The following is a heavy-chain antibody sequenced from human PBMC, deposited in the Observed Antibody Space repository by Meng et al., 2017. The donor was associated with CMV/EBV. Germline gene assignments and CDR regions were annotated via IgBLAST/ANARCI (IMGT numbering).Heavy chain of an antibody. V-gene: IGHV1-69*05. D-gene: IGHD5-18*01. CDR1: GGTFSSYA. J-gene: IGHJ6*02. CDR2: IIPIFGTA. CDR3: ARGDTAMVDYYYYGMDV. Sequence: SVKVSCKASGGTFSSYAISWVRQAPGQGLEWMGGIIPIFGTANYAQKFQGRVTTTTDESTSTAYMELSSLRSEDTAVYYCARGDTAMVDYYYYGMDVWGQGTAVTVSS.